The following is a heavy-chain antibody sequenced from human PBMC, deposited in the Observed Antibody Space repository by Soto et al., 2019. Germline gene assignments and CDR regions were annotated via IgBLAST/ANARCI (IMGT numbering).Heavy chain of an antibody. CDR2: ISGSGGAT. J-gene: IGHJ4*02. Sequence: EVQLLESGGGLVQPGRSLRLSCAASGFTFSSYTMTWVRQAPGKGLEWVSGISGSGGATYYADSVKGRFTISRDNSKNTVYMQMNSLRAEDTAVYYCARGFSTVTAVGGQGTLVTVSS. CDR3: ARGFSTVTAV. V-gene: IGHV3-23*01. D-gene: IGHD4-17*01. CDR1: GFTFSSYT.